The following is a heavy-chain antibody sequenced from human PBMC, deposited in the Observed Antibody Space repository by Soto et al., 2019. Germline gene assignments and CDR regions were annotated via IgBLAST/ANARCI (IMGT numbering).Heavy chain of an antibody. D-gene: IGHD3-22*01. CDR2: IRSKAYGGTT. CDR1: GFTFGDYS. CDR3: ERHSIWLLLSDY. Sequence: GGSLRLSCTASGFTFGDYSMSWFRQAPGKRIEWVGFIRSKAYGGTTVYAASVKGRFTISRDDSKSIAYLQMNSLKTEDTAVYFCERHSIWLLLSDYWGQGSLVTVSS. J-gene: IGHJ4*02. V-gene: IGHV3-49*03.